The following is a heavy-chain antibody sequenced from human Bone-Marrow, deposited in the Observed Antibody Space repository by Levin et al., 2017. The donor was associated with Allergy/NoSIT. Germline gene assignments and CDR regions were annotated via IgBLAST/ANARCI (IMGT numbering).Heavy chain of an antibody. CDR3: ARGDPNGANYFAY. CDR2: FYSDGTT. V-gene: IGHV3-53*01. J-gene: IGHJ4*02. CDR1: GFTVSSHY. D-gene: IGHD7-27*01. Sequence: GESLKISCAASGFTVSSHYVSWVRQAPGKGLEWVSVFYSDGTTYYADSVKGRFTISRDTSKNTLYLQMNSLRAEDTALYYCARGDPNGANYFAYWGQGTLVTVSS.